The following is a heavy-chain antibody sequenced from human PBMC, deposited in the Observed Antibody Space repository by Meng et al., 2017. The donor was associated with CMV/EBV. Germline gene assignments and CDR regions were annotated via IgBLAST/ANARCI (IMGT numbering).Heavy chain of an antibody. D-gene: IGHD3-3*01. CDR3: AREGQLEWFRISSYGMDV. Sequence: ASVKVSCKASGYTFTSYGISWVRQAPGQGLEWMEWISAYNGNTNYAQKLQGRVTMTTDTSTSTAYMELRSLRSDDTAVYYCAREGQLEWFRISSYGMDVWGQGTTVTVSS. V-gene: IGHV1-18*01. CDR1: GYTFTSYG. CDR2: ISAYNGNT. J-gene: IGHJ6*02.